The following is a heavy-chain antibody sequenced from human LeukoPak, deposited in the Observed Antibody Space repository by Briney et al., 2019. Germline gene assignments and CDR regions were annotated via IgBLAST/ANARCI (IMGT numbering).Heavy chain of an antibody. CDR3: AKDVKYHYDSGGYFGFDY. J-gene: IGHJ4*02. D-gene: IGHD3-22*01. V-gene: IGHV3-23*01. Sequence: GGSLRLSWVASEXTFSSYAMSWVRQAPGKGLEWVSAISGSGGSTYYADSVRGRFTISRDNSKNALYLQMNSLRVEDTAIYYCAKDVKYHYDSGGYFGFDYWGQGTLVTVSS. CDR2: ISGSGGST. CDR1: EXTFSSYA.